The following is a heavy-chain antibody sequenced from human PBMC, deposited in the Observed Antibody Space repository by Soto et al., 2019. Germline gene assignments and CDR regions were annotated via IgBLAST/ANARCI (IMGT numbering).Heavy chain of an antibody. CDR3: AREYYYDSSGYPDYFDY. D-gene: IGHD3-22*01. V-gene: IGHV3-48*02. CDR2: ISSSSSTI. J-gene: IGHJ4*02. Sequence: LRXSCAASGFTFIRYIMNWVREAPGKGLEWVSYISSSSSTIYYADSVKGRFTISRDNAKNSLYLQMNSLRDEDTAVYYCAREYYYDSSGYPDYFDYCGQGTLVTVSS. CDR1: GFTFIRYI.